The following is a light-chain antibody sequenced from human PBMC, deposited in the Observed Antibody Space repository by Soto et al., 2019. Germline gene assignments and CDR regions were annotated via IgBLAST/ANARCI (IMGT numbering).Light chain of an antibody. J-gene: IGKJ1*01. CDR3: QQRSNWPWT. Sequence: PGERATLSCRASQSVSTYLAWYQQKPGQAPRLLIYDASKRATGIPARFSGGEAGTDFTLTIGSLEPEDFAAYYCQQRSNWPWTFGQGTKVEIK. CDR1: QSVSTY. V-gene: IGKV3-11*01. CDR2: DAS.